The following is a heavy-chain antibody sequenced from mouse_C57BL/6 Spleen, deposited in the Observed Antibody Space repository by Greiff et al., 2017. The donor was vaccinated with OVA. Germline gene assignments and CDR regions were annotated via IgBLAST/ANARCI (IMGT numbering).Heavy chain of an antibody. CDR1: GYTFTSYW. J-gene: IGHJ1*03. Sequence: VQLQQPGTELVKPGASVKLSCKASGYTFTSYWMHWVKQRPGQGLEWIGNINPSNGGTNYNEKFKSKATLTVDKSSSTAYMQLSSLTSADSAVYYYARRAYDYDWYFDVWGTGTTVTVSS. D-gene: IGHD2-4*01. CDR2: INPSNGGT. V-gene: IGHV1-53*01. CDR3: ARRAYDYDWYFDV.